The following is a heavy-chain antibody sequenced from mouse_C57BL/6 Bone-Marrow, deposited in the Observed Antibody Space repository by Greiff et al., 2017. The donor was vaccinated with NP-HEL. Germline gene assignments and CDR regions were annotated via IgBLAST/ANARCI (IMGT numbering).Heavy chain of an antibody. J-gene: IGHJ4*01. V-gene: IGHV1-64*01. Sequence: QVQLQQPGAELVKPGASVKLSCKASGYTFTSYWMHWVKQRPGQGLEWIGMIRPNSGSTNYNEKFKSKATLTVDKSSSTAYMQLSSLTSEDSAVYYCARWSYGYYAMDYWGQGTSVTVSS. CDR1: GYTFTSYW. D-gene: IGHD1-1*01. CDR2: IRPNSGST. CDR3: ARWSYGYYAMDY.